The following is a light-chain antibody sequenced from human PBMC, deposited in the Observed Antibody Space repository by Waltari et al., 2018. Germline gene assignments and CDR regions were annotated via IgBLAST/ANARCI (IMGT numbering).Light chain of an antibody. CDR1: ENVNNY. J-gene: IGKJ4*01. Sequence: DIQMTQSPSSLSASVGDRVTITCRASENVNNYLNWHQQKPGKAPKLLIYKASTLQSGVPSRFSGSGSGTDYTFTISSLQSEDVATYYCQHGYGTPLTFGGGTKVEIK. CDR3: QHGYGTPLT. V-gene: IGKV1-39*01. CDR2: KAS.